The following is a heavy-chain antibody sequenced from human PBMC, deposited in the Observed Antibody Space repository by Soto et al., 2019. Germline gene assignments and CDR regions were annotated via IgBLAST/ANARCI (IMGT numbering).Heavy chain of an antibody. Sequence: EVKLVESGGGLVQPGGSLRLSCAASGFTFRNYCLGWVRQAPGKGLEWVANINEDGSEEYYVDSVRGRCIISRDNARNSLFLKMNRLRAEDTAIYYCARIEIGSDDYWGQGTLVTVSS. J-gene: IGHJ4*02. V-gene: IGHV3-7*01. CDR1: GFTFRNYC. D-gene: IGHD1-26*01. CDR3: ARIEIGSDDY. CDR2: INEDGSEE.